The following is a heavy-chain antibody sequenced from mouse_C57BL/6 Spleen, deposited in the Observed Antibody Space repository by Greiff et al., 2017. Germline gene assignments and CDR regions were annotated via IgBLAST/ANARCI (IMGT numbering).Heavy chain of an antibody. CDR1: GFTFTDYY. J-gene: IGHJ4*01. D-gene: IGHD1-1*01. CDR2: IRNKANGYTT. V-gene: IGHV7-3*01. Sequence: EVMLVESGGGLVQPGGSLSLSCAASGFTFTDYYMSWVRQPPGKALEWLGFIRNKANGYTTEYSASVKGRFTISRDNSHSILYLQMNALRAEDSATYYCARSPFITTVVARYYAMDYWGQGTSVTVSS. CDR3: ARSPFITTVVARYYAMDY.